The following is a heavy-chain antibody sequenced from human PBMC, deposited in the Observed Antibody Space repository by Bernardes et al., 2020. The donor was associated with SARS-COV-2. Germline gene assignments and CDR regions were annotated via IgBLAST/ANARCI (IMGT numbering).Heavy chain of an antibody. CDR3: ARRFNTDWAHDY. V-gene: IGHV3-66*04. Sequence: GGSLRLCCAASGFTVSTSYMSWVRQAPGKGLEWVSVIYRGGQTYYADSFKGRFTFSSDNSTNSLYLQVNSVRAEDTAVYYCARRFNTDWAHDYWGQGTLVTVSS. J-gene: IGHJ4*02. CDR1: GFTVSTSY. CDR2: IYRGGQT. D-gene: IGHD3-9*01.